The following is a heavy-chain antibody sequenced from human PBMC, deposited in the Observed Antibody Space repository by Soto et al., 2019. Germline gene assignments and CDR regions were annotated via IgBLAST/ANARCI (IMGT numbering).Heavy chain of an antibody. Sequence: GASVKVSCKASGYTFNSFYIHWVRQAPGQGLEWMGMISPSGSSTNYAQMFQVRVTMTRDTSTSTVYMELTSLRSEDTAVYYCARDRGYNGDRTYGMDVWGQGTTVTVSS. CDR1: GYTFNSFY. V-gene: IGHV1-46*02. CDR2: ISPSGSST. J-gene: IGHJ6*02. D-gene: IGHD1-20*01. CDR3: ARDRGYNGDRTYGMDV.